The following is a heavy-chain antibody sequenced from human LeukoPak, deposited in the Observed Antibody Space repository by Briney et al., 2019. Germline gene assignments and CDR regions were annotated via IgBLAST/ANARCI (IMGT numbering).Heavy chain of an antibody. CDR3: ARQGAIGGSYRNWFDP. J-gene: IGHJ5*02. CDR2: VYPVDSDT. V-gene: IGHV5-51*01. Sequence: GESLKISCKGSGYSFTTYWIAWVRQMPGKGLEWMGIVYPVDSDTRYSPSFQGQVTISADKSISTAYLQWSSLKASDTALYYCARQGAIGGSYRNWFDPWGQGTLVTVSS. D-gene: IGHD1-26*01. CDR1: GYSFTTYW.